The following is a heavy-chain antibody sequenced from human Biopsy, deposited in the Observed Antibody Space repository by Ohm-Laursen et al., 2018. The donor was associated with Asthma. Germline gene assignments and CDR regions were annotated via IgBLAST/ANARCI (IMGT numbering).Heavy chain of an antibody. CDR1: GYTFINYA. D-gene: IGHD3-9*01. J-gene: IGHJ3*01. CDR3: ARTYYDFLTGQVNDAFAL. CDR2: INAANGNT. Sequence: SVKVSCKASGYTFINYAIHWVRQAPGHSLEWMGWINAANGNTKYSQKFQGRVTITRDTSASTAYMDLRSLRSEDTAMYYRARTYYDFLTGQVNDAFALWGQGTMVTVSS. V-gene: IGHV1-3*01.